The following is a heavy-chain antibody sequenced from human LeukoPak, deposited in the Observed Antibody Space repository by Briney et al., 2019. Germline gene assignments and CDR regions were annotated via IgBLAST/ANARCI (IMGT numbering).Heavy chain of an antibody. V-gene: IGHV4-61*01. D-gene: IGHD6-13*01. CDR3: GRLAHNAWYAIDF. Sequence: PSETLSLTCTVSGGSISSSSYSWTWIRQPPGKGLEWIGYIYYSGSTNYNPSLKSRVTISVDTSKNQFSLKLSSVTAADTAVYYCGRLAHNAWYAIDFWGQGALVTVSS. CDR1: GGSISSSSYS. CDR2: IYYSGST. J-gene: IGHJ4*02.